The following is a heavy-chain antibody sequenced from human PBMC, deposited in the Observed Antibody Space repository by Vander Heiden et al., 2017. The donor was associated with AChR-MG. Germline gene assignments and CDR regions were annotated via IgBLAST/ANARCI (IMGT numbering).Heavy chain of an antibody. D-gene: IGHD6-19*01. Sequence: VQLVASGGRWLQAGRSATVSAAASGFTFRRQDLHWVRKATGKGLVWVSAMGTPGDIYYPSCVKGRLTISRENAKNSLYLQINSLRAGDTAVYCCAREGSVAGDYYYYGMDVWGQGTTVTVSS. CDR3: AREGSVAGDYYYYGMDV. J-gene: IGHJ6*02. CDR2: MGTPGDI. CDR1: GFTFRRQD. V-gene: IGHV3-13*01.